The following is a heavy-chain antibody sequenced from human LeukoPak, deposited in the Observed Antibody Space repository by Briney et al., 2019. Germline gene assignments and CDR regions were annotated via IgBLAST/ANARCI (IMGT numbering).Heavy chain of an antibody. J-gene: IGHJ3*02. V-gene: IGHV1-8*01. CDR3: ARGGHRANWGPDDAFDI. Sequence: GASVKVSCKASGYTFTSYDINWVRQATGQGLEWMGWMNPNSGNTGYAQKFQGRVTMTRNTSISTAYMELSSLRSEDTAVYYCARGGHRANWGPDDAFDIWGQGTMVTVSS. D-gene: IGHD7-27*01. CDR1: GYTFTSYD. CDR2: MNPNSGNT.